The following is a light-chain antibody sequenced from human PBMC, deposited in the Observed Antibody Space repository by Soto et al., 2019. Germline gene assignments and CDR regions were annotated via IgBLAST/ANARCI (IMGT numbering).Light chain of an antibody. Sequence: EIVLSQSPGTLSLSPGERATLSCRASQSVSSYLAWYQQKPGQAPRLLIYDASNRSTGIPARLSGSGSGTDFTLTISSLEPEDFAVYYCQQRSNWPPLFTFGPGTKVD. CDR3: QQRSNWPPLFT. V-gene: IGKV3-11*01. CDR2: DAS. J-gene: IGKJ3*01. CDR1: QSVSSY.